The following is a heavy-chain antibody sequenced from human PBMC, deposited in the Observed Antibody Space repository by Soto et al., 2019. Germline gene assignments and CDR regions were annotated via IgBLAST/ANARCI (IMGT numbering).Heavy chain of an antibody. CDR3: ARCGSGGSGSQTFDP. V-gene: IGHV4-34*01. Sequence: QVQLQQWGAGLLKPSETLSLTCAVYGGSFSGYYWSWIRQPPGKGLEWIGEINHSGSTNYIPSLKSRVTISVDTSKNQFSLKLSSVTAADTAVYYCARCGSGGSGSQTFDPWGQGTLVTVSS. J-gene: IGHJ5*02. CDR1: GGSFSGYY. CDR2: INHSGST. D-gene: IGHD3-10*01.